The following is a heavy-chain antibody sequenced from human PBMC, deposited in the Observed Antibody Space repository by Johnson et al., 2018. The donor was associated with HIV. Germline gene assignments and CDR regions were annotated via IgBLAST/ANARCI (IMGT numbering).Heavy chain of an antibody. CDR2: SGSGGST. CDR3: ASAGTFDI. V-gene: IGHV3-53*01. Sequence: QLVESGGGLIQPGGSLRLSCAASGFTVSSNYMSWVRQAPGKGLEWVSAISGSGGSTYYADSVKGRFTISRDNAKNSLYLQMNSLRAEDTAVYYCASAGTFDIWGQGTMVTVSS. CDR1: GFTVSSNY. D-gene: IGHD6-25*01. J-gene: IGHJ3*02.